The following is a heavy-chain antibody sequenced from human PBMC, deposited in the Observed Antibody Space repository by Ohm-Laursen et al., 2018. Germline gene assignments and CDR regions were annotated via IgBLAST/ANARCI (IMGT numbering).Heavy chain of an antibody. CDR2: INFKSGVT. CDR3: VRGYCSSRDCQPAGWFNP. CDR1: GYTFTSYY. D-gene: IGHD5-24*01. J-gene: IGHJ5*02. V-gene: IGHV1-2*02. Sequence: GASVKVSCKASGYTFTSYYMHWVRQAPGQGLEWMGRINFKSGVTNYAQKFQGRVTVTMDPSISTGYMELSRLKSDDTAVYYCVRGYCSSRDCQPAGWFNPWGQGTQVTVSS.